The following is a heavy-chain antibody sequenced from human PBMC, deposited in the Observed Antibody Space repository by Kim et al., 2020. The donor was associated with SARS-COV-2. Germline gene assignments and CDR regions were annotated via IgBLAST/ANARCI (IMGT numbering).Heavy chain of an antibody. Sequence: ASVKVSCKASGYTFTTYDLSWVRQATGQGLEWMGYMNPKTGNTAYVQKFQGRVTMTRNTSISTAYMELSSLTSEDTAVYYCARAGYCSGGTCYTWSDYWG. J-gene: IGHJ4*01. CDR2: MNPKTGNT. CDR3: ARAGYCSGGTCYTWSDY. CDR1: GYTFTTYD. D-gene: IGHD2-15*01. V-gene: IGHV1-8*01.